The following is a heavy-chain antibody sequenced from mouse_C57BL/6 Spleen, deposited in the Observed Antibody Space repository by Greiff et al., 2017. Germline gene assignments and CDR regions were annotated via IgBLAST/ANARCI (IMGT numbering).Heavy chain of an antibody. J-gene: IGHJ2*01. CDR1: GYTFTNYW. CDR2: IYPGGGYT. D-gene: IGHD2-3*01. CDR3: ARGGYDGYFY. Sequence: VQGVESGAELVRPGTSVKMSCKASGYTFTNYWIGWAKQRPGHGLEWIGDIYPGGGYTNYNEKFKGKATLTADKSSSTAYMQFSSLTSEDSAIYYCARGGYDGYFYWGQGTTLTVSS. V-gene: IGHV1-63*01.